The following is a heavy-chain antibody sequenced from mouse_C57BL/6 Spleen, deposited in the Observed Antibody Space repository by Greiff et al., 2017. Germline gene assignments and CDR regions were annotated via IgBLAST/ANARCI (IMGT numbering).Heavy chain of an antibody. CDR2: INPSNGGT. CDR3: ARLEHLYYYAMDD. Sequence: VQLQQPGTELVKPGASVKLSCKASGYTFTSYWMHWVKQRPGQGLEWIGNINPSNGGTNYNEKFKSKATLTVDKSSSTAYMQLSSLTSEDSAVYYCARLEHLYYYAMDDWGQGTSVTVAS. CDR1: GYTFTSYW. D-gene: IGHD5-2*01. J-gene: IGHJ4*01. V-gene: IGHV1-53*01.